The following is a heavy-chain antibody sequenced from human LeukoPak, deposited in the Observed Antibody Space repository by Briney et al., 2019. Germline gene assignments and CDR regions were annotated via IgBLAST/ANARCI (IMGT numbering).Heavy chain of an antibody. CDR3: VTTVIATMDV. Sequence: GGSLRLSCAASGFRFSSYWMHWVRQAPGKGLVWVSRINSDGSSTSYADSVKGRFTISRDNAKNTLYLQMNSLRAEGTAVYYCVTTVIATMDVWGKGTTVTVSS. CDR1: GFRFSSYW. V-gene: IGHV3-74*01. J-gene: IGHJ6*04. CDR2: INSDGSST. D-gene: IGHD4-17*01.